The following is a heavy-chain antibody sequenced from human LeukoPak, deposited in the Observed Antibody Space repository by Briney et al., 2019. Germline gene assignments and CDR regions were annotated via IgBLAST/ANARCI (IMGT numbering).Heavy chain of an antibody. Sequence: PSETLSLTCTVSGGSISSYYWRWIRQPAGKGLEWIGRIYTSGSTNYNPPLKSRVTMSVDTSKNQFSLKLSSVTAADTAVYYCARGEGLGYCSSTSCSPDHDAFDIWGQGTMVTVSS. CDR1: GGSISSYY. V-gene: IGHV4-4*07. CDR3: ARGEGLGYCSSTSCSPDHDAFDI. D-gene: IGHD2-2*01. J-gene: IGHJ3*02. CDR2: IYTSGST.